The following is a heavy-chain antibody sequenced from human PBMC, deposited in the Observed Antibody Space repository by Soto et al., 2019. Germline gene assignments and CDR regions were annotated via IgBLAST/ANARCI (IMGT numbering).Heavy chain of an antibody. D-gene: IGHD5-18*01. CDR3: ARALGDTAMDDY. J-gene: IGHJ4*02. Sequence: ASVKVSCKASGGTFSSYTISWVRQAPGQGLEWMGWISAYNGNTNYAQKLQGRVTMTTDTSTSTAYMELRSLRSDDTAVYYCARALGDTAMDDYWGQGTLVTVSS. CDR2: ISAYNGNT. CDR1: GGTFSSYT. V-gene: IGHV1-18*01.